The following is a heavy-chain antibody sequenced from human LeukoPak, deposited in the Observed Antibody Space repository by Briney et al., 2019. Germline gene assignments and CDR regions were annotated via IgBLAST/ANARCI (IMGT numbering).Heavy chain of an antibody. Sequence: GGSLRLSCAASGFTFDKYAIHWIRQTPRKGLQWVAAISYDGSIQYRADSLKGRFTISRANSRNTVYLQMTSLRTEDTAIYYCARDLNEYCSAGSCYGNHWFDPWGQGTLVTVSS. J-gene: IGHJ5*02. CDR2: ISYDGSIQ. V-gene: IGHV3-30*04. D-gene: IGHD2-15*01. CDR3: ARDLNEYCSAGSCYGNHWFDP. CDR1: GFTFDKYA.